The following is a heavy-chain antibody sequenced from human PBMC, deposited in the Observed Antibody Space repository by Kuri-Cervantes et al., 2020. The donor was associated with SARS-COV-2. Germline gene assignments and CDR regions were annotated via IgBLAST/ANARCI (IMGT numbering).Heavy chain of an antibody. J-gene: IGHJ4*02. CDR2: IRSKANSYAT. V-gene: IGHV3-73*01. CDR3: TRHCENCLDAAAFVPNGY. CDR1: GFTFSGPA. D-gene: IGHD6-13*01. Sequence: GESLKISCAASGFTFSGPAMHWVRQASGKGLEWVGRIRSKANSYATAYAASVKGRFTISRDDSKNTAYLQMNSLKTEDTAVYYCTRHCENCLDAAAFVPNGYWGQGTLVTVSS.